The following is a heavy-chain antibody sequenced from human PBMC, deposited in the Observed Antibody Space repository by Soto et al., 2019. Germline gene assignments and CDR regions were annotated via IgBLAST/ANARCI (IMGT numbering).Heavy chain of an antibody. CDR2: MNPNSGNT. V-gene: IGHV1-8*01. J-gene: IGHJ4*02. CDR3: ARTLYGDNVDY. D-gene: IGHD4-17*01. CDR1: GYTFTSYD. Sequence: QVQLVQSGAEVKKPGASVKVSCKASGYTFTSYDINWVRQATGQGLEWMGWMNPNSGNTGYAQKFQGRGTITRNTSLRPAYRELSSLRSEDTAVYYCARTLYGDNVDYWGQGTLVTVSS.